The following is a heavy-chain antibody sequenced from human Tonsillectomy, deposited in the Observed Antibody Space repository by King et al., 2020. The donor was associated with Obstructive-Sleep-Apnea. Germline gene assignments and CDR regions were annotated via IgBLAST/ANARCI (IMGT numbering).Heavy chain of an antibody. J-gene: IGHJ2*01. CDR1: GGSISSYY. CDR2: IYYSGST. Sequence: QLQESGPGLVKPSETLSLTCTVSGGSISSYYWSWIRQPPGKGLEWIGYIYYSGSTNYNPSLKSRVTISIDTSKNQFSLKLSSVTAADTAVYYCARVSLDYGGNPDYWYFDLWGRGTLVTVSS. CDR3: ARVSLDYGGNPDYWYFDL. V-gene: IGHV4-59*01. D-gene: IGHD4-23*01.